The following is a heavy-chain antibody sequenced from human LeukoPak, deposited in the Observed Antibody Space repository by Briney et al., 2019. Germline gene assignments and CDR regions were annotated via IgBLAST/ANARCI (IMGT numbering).Heavy chain of an antibody. Sequence: GGSLRLSCAASGFTFSSYAMNWVRQAPGKGLEWVSAISGSGGSTYYADSVKGRFTISRDNSKNSLYLQMNSLRAEDTAVYYCATGTSSSWYQVYDYWGQGTLVTVSS. CDR1: GFTFSSYA. J-gene: IGHJ4*02. CDR3: ATGTSSSWYQVYDY. V-gene: IGHV3-23*01. CDR2: ISGSGGST. D-gene: IGHD6-13*01.